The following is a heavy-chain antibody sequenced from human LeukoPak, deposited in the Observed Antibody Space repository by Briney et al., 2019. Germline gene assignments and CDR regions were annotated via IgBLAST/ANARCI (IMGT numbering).Heavy chain of an antibody. CDR2: FHHSGST. CDR1: GYSISRGYS. J-gene: IGHJ3*02. V-gene: IGHV4-38-2*01. D-gene: IGHD3-16*01. CDR3: ARFDYVWETHGMDAFDI. Sequence: SETLSLTCAVSGYSISRGYSWAWVRQPPGKGLEWIGSFHHSGSTFYNPSLKSRVTISADRSKNQFSLRLSSVTAADMAVYSCARFDYVWETHGMDAFDIWGQGTMVTVSS.